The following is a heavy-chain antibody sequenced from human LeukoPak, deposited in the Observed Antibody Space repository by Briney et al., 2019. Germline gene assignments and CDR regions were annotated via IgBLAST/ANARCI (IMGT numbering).Heavy chain of an antibody. CDR3: ARDPLYCSSTSCYAGYFDY. Sequence: GASVKVSCKASGYTFTGYHMHWVRQAPGQGLEWMGWINPNSGGTNYAQKFQGRVTMTRDTSISTAYMELSRLRSDDTAVYYCARDPLYCSSTSCYAGYFDYWGQGTLVTVSS. J-gene: IGHJ4*02. CDR2: INPNSGGT. CDR1: GYTFTGYH. D-gene: IGHD2-2*01. V-gene: IGHV1-2*02.